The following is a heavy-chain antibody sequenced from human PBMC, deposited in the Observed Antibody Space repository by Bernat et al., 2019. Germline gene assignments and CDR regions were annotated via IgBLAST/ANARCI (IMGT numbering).Heavy chain of an antibody. J-gene: IGHJ4*02. Sequence: EVHLVESGGGMVRPGGSLRLSCAASGFRFDDYGMSWVRQAPGKGLEWVSGVDWKGDSTGYADSVKGRFTISRDNAKNSLYLHMNSLRAEDTAFYYCASGYCGSAGCYANFDYWGQGTLVTVSS. CDR3: ASGYCGSAGCYANFDY. CDR2: VDWKGDST. D-gene: IGHD2-2*01. CDR1: GFRFDDYG. V-gene: IGHV3-20*04.